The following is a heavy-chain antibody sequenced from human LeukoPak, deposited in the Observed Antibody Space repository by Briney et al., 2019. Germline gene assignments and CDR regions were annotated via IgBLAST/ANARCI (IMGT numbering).Heavy chain of an antibody. CDR2: IFYSGST. CDR1: GDSISSYY. D-gene: IGHD2-2*01. CDR3: AGTLYCSSTSCQKGPFDY. Sequence: SETLSLTCTVSGDSISSYYWSWIRQPPGKGLEGVGYIFYSGSTNYNPSLKSRVTISVDRSKNQFSLKLSSVTAADTAVYYCAGTLYCSSTSCQKGPFDYWGQGTLVTVSS. V-gene: IGHV4-59*01. J-gene: IGHJ4*02.